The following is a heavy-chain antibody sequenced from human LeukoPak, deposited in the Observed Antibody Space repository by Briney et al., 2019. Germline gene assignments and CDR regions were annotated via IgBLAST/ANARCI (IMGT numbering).Heavy chain of an antibody. CDR1: GYTFTYYG. CDR3: ARDRAYDSPSGGY. J-gene: IGHJ4*02. D-gene: IGHD3-22*01. CDR2: ISDYNGNT. V-gene: IGHV1-18*01. Sequence: WASVKVSCKASGYTFTYYGISWVRQAPGQGLEWMGWISDYNGNTNYAQKLQGRVTMTTDTSTSTAYMELRSLRSDDTAVYYCARDRAYDSPSGGYWGQGTLVTVSS.